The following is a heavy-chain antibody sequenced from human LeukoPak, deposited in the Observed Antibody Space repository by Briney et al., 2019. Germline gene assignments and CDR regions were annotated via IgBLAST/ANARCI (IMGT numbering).Heavy chain of an antibody. J-gene: IGHJ3*02. CDR2: IFPGDSDT. CDR3: ARRMTYCGDVCYLGGHDSFDM. CDR1: GYSFPNYW. V-gene: IGHV5-51*01. D-gene: IGHD2-21*01. Sequence: GESLKISCKGSGYSFPNYWIAWVRQMPGKGLEWMGIIFPGDSDTRYSPSFQGQVTISADKSISTAHLQWSSLKASDTAIYYCARRMTYCGDVCYLGGHDSFDMWGQGTMVTVSS.